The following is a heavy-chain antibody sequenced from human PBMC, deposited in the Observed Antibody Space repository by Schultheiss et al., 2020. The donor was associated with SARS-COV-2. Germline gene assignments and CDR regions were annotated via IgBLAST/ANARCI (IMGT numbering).Heavy chain of an antibody. CDR1: GYTFTSYY. CDR2: INPSGGST. J-gene: IGHJ6*02. D-gene: IGHD1-1*01. CDR3: AREAKASNWDGMDV. Sequence: ASVKVSCKASGYTFTSYYMHWVRQAPGQGLEWMGIINPSGGSTSYAQKFQGRVTMTRDTSIRTAYMELNRRRSDDTAVYYCAREAKASNWDGMDVWGQGTTVTVSS. V-gene: IGHV1-46*01.